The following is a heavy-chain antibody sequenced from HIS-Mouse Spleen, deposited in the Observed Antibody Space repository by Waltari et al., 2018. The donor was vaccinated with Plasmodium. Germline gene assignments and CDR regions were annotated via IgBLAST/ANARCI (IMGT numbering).Heavy chain of an antibody. V-gene: IGHV4-4*07. CDR1: GGSISSYY. CDR3: ARTWVRGVTTNWFDP. Sequence: QVQLQESGPGLVKPSETLSLTCTVSGGSISSYYWSWIRQPAGKGLEWIGRIYTSGSTNYNPSLKSRVTMSVDTSKNQFSLKLSSVTAADTAVYYCARTWVRGVTTNWFDPWGQGTLVTVSS. D-gene: IGHD3-10*01. J-gene: IGHJ5*02. CDR2: IYTSGST.